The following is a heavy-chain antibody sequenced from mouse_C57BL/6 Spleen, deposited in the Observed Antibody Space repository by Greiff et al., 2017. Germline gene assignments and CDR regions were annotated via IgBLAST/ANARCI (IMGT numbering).Heavy chain of an antibody. CDR1: GFTFSSYG. D-gene: IGHD2-4*01. CDR2: ISSGGSYT. CDR3: ARRGFDYDFAMDY. V-gene: IGHV5-6*02. J-gene: IGHJ4*01. Sequence: EVKLVESGGDLVKPGGSLKLSCAASGFTFSSYGMSWVRQTPDKRLEWVATISSGGSYTYYPDSVKGRFTISRDNAKNTLYLQMSSLKSEDTAMYYCARRGFDYDFAMDYWGQGTSVTVSS.